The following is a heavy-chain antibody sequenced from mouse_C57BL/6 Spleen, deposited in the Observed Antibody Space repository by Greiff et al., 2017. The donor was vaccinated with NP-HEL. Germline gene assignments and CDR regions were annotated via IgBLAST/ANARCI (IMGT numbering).Heavy chain of an antibody. J-gene: IGHJ4*01. CDR1: GYTFTDYY. V-gene: IGHV1-26*01. Sequence: VQLQQSGPELVKPGASVKISCKASGYTFTDYYMNWVKQSHGKSLEWIGDINPNNGGTSYNQKFKGKATLTVDKSSSTAYMELRSLTSEDSAVYYWARRIYDYDGVYYAMDYWGQGTSVTVSS. CDR2: INPNNGGT. CDR3: ARRIYDYDGVYYAMDY. D-gene: IGHD2-4*01.